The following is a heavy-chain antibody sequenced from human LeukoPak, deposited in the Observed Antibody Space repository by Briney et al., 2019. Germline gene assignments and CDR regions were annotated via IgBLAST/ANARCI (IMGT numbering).Heavy chain of an antibody. CDR1: GFTFTNYA. CDR3: AKGYDGSVILDY. J-gene: IGHJ4*02. CDR2: ISVSGGST. V-gene: IGHV3-23*01. D-gene: IGHD3-22*01. Sequence: PGGSLRLSCVASGFTFTNYAMIWVRQAPGKGLEWASSISVSGGSTFYAGSVKGRFTISRDTSKNTLYLQMISLRAEDTAVYYCAKGYDGSVILDYWGQGTLVTVSS.